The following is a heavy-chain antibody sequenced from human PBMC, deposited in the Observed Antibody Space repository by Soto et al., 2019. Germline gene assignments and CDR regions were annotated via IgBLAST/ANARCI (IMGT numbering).Heavy chain of an antibody. Sequence: QVQLQESGPGLLKPSETLSLTCTVSGGSITSYYWSWIRQPAGKGLEWIGHIYSTGSTNYNPSLKSRVTMSVDTSKHQFSLKLTSVAAADTAVYHCARVYGSGSYPDYYYAMDVWGQGTTVTVSS. CDR3: ARVYGSGSYPDYYYAMDV. CDR1: GGSITSYY. V-gene: IGHV4-4*07. D-gene: IGHD3-10*01. CDR2: IYSTGST. J-gene: IGHJ6*02.